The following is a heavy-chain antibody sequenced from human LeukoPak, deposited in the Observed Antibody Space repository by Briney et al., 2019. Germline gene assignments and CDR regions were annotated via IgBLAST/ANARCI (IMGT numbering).Heavy chain of an antibody. CDR3: ARDAQIAVAGTETPFDY. CDR2: IIPILGIA. D-gene: IGHD6-19*01. CDR1: GGTFSSYA. Sequence: GASVKVSCKASGGTFSSYAISWVRQAPGQGLEWMGRIIPILGIANYAQKFQGRVTITADKSTSTAYMELSSLRSEDTAMYYCARDAQIAVAGTETPFDYWGQGTLVTVSS. V-gene: IGHV1-69*04. J-gene: IGHJ4*02.